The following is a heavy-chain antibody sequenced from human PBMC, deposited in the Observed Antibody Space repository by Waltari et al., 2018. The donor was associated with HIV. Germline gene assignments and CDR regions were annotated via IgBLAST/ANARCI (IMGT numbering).Heavy chain of an antibody. CDR1: GYSFTSYW. Sequence: EVQLVQSGAEVKKPGESLKISCKGSGYSFTSYWIGWVRQMPGKGLEWMGIIYPGDADTRYSPSFQGQVTISADKSISTAYLQWSSLKASDTAMYYCARRVADSSGYYYFDYWGQGTLVTVSS. J-gene: IGHJ4*02. CDR3: ARRVADSSGYYYFDY. CDR2: IYPGDADT. V-gene: IGHV5-51*01. D-gene: IGHD3-22*01.